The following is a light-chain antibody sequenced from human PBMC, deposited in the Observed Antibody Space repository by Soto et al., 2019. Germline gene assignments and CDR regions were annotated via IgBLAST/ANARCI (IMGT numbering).Light chain of an antibody. CDR2: DVS. CDR1: SNDVGGYNF. J-gene: IGLJ2*01. Sequence: QSVLTQPRSVSGSPGQSVTISCTGTSNDVGGYNFVSWYQQHPGKVPKLFIYDVSRRPSGVPDRFSGSKSGNTTSLTISGLQAEDEAAYYCSSYAGSYTLVFGGGTKHTVL. V-gene: IGLV2-11*01. CDR3: SSYAGSYTLV.